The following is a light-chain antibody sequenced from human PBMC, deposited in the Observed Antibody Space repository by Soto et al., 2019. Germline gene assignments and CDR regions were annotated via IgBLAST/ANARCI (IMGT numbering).Light chain of an antibody. J-gene: IGKJ5*01. Sequence: DIQMTQSPSTLSASVGDRVTITCRASQSLSSWLAWYQQKPGKAPKSLIYKASSLESGVPSRFSGSGSGTEFTLNISSLQPDDFATYYCQQYLSFPITFGQGTRLEIK. V-gene: IGKV1-5*03. CDR2: KAS. CDR3: QQYLSFPIT. CDR1: QSLSSW.